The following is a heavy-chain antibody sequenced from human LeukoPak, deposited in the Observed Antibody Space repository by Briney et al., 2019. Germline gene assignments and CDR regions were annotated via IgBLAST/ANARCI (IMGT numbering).Heavy chain of an antibody. V-gene: IGHV3-23*01. J-gene: IGHJ4*02. CDR1: GFTFSSYA. CDR2: ISGSGGST. CDR3: AKGSWYASSSDEDY. Sequence: PGGSLRLSCAASGFTFSSYAMNWVRQAPGKGLEWVSAISGSGGSTYYADSVKGRFTIFRDNSKNTLYLQMNSLRAEDTAVYYCAKGSWYASSSDEDYWGQGTLVTVSS. D-gene: IGHD2-2*01.